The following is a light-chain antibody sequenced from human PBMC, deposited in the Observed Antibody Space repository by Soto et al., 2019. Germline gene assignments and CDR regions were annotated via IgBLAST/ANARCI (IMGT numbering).Light chain of an antibody. Sequence: QPVLTQPASVSGSPGQSITISCTGTSSDVGGYNYVSWYQLHPGKAPKLMVYEVSNRPSGVSNRFSGSKSGNTASLTISGLQAEDEADYYCFSYTTSTAYVFGTGTKLTVL. CDR3: FSYTTSTAYV. CDR1: SSDVGGYNY. V-gene: IGLV2-14*01. CDR2: EVS. J-gene: IGLJ1*01.